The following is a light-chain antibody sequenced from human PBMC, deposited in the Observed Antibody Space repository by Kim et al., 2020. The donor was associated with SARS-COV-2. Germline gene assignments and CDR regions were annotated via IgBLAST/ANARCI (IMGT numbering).Light chain of an antibody. CDR1: QSVSSRY. J-gene: IGKJ2*01. V-gene: IGKV3-20*01. Sequence: SLSPGERAPLSCRASQSVSSRYLAWYQQKPGQAPRLLIYGASSRATGIPDRFSGSGSGTDFTLTISRLEPEDFAVYYCQQYGSSYTFGQGTKLEIK. CDR3: QQYGSSYT. CDR2: GAS.